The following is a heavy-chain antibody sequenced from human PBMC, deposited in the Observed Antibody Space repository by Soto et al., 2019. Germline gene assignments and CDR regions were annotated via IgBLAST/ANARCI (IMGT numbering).Heavy chain of an antibody. J-gene: IGHJ4*02. CDR1: GGSISSGGYY. D-gene: IGHD3-22*01. V-gene: IGHV4-31*03. CDR2: IYYSGST. Sequence: SETLSLTCTVSGGSISSGGYYWSWIRQHPGKGLEWIGYIYYSGSTYYNPSLKSRVTISVDTSKNQFSLKLSSVTAADTAVYYCAGTSSGYYHSADYWGQGTLVTVSS. CDR3: AGTSSGYYHSADY.